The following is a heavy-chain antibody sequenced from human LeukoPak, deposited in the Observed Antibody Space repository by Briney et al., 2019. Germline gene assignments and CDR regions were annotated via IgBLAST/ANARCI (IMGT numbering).Heavy chain of an antibody. J-gene: IGHJ3*02. V-gene: IGHV4-59*12. CDR1: GGSISSYY. CDR3: ARVIVGTLRYFDWQHRGAFDI. CDR2: IYYSGST. D-gene: IGHD3-9*01. Sequence: PSETLSLTCTVSGGSISSYYWSWIRQPPGKGLEWIGYIYYSGSTNYNPSLKSRVTISVDTSKNQFSLKLSSVTAADTAVYYCARVIVGTLRYFDWQHRGAFDIWGQGTMVTVSS.